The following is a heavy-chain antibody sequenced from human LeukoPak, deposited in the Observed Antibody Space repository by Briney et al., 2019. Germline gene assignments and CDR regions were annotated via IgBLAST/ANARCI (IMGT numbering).Heavy chain of an antibody. CDR2: ISAYNGNT. CDR1: GYTFTSYC. D-gene: IGHD4-17*01. Sequence: ASVTVSCKPSGYTFTSYCIRWVRQAPGQGLEWMGWISAYNGNTNYAQNLQGRVTMTTDTSTSTAYMELRGLRSDDTAVYYCARGLRSLFDPWGQGTLVTVSS. V-gene: IGHV1-18*01. J-gene: IGHJ5*02. CDR3: ARGLRSLFDP.